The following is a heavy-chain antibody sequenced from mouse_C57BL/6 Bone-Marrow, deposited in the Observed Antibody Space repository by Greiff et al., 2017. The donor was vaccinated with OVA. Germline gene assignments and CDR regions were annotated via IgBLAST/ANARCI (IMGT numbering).Heavy chain of an antibody. CDR1: GFNIKDYY. Sequence: EVQLVESGAELVKPGASVKLSCTASGFNIKDYYMHWVKQRTEQGLEWIGRIDPEDGETKYAPKFQGKATIPADTSSNTAYLQLSSLTSEVTAVYYCARDYYGNPYAMDYWGQGTSVTVSS. CDR2: IDPEDGET. V-gene: IGHV14-2*01. J-gene: IGHJ4*01. D-gene: IGHD2-1*01. CDR3: ARDYYGNPYAMDY.